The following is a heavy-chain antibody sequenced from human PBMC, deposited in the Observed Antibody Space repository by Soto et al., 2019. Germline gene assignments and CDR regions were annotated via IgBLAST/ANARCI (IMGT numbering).Heavy chain of an antibody. V-gene: IGHV1-69*01. Sequence: QVQLVQSGAEVKKPGSSVKVSCKASGGTFSSYAISWVRQAPGQGLEWMGGIIPIFGTANYAQKFQGRVTITADESTSTAYMELSSLRSEDTAEYYCARAGYYGSGSYRYYGMDVWGQGTTVTVSS. CDR1: GGTFSSYA. CDR2: IIPIFGTA. J-gene: IGHJ6*02. D-gene: IGHD3-10*01. CDR3: ARAGYYGSGSYRYYGMDV.